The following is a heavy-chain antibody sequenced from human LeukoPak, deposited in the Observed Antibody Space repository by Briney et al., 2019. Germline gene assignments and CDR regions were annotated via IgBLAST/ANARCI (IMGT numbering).Heavy chain of an antibody. CDR1: GFTFSSYA. J-gene: IGHJ6*02. V-gene: IGHV3-30*04. CDR3: GWFGELYYNGMDV. Sequence: GGSLRLSCAASGFTFSSYAMHWVRLAPGKGLEWVAVISYDGSNKYYADSVKGRFTISRDNSKNTLYLQMNSLRAEDTAVYYCGWFGELYYNGMDVWGQGTTVTVSS. D-gene: IGHD3-10*01. CDR2: ISYDGSNK.